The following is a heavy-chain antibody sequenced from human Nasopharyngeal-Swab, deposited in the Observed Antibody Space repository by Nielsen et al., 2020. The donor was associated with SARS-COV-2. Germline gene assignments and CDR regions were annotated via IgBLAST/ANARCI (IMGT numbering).Heavy chain of an antibody. Sequence: GSLRLSCAVYGWSFSGYYWSWIRQPPGKGLEWIGEINHSGSTNYNPSLKSRVTISVDTSKNQFSLKLSSVTAADTDVYYCARGAGSSGWYVVDYWGQGTLVTVSS. J-gene: IGHJ4*02. D-gene: IGHD6-19*01. CDR2: INHSGST. CDR1: GWSFSGYY. CDR3: ARGAGSSGWYVVDY. V-gene: IGHV4-34*01.